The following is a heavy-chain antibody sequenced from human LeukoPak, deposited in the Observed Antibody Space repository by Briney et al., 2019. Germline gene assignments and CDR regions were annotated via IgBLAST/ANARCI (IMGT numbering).Heavy chain of an antibody. CDR1: GYSISSGYY. D-gene: IGHD3-22*01. CDR2: IYHSGST. CDR3: ARGLYYYDSSGYPAVWFDP. Sequence: SETLSLTCTVSGYSISSGYYWGWIRQPPGKGLEWIGSIYHSGSTYYNPSLKSRVTISVDTSKNQFSLKLSSVTAADTAVYYCARGLYYYDSSGYPAVWFDPWGQGTLVTVSS. J-gene: IGHJ5*02. V-gene: IGHV4-38-2*02.